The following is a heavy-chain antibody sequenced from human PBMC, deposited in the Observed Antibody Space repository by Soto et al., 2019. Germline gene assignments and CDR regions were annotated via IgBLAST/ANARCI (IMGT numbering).Heavy chain of an antibody. CDR2: FDPEDGET. V-gene: IGHV1-24*01. CDR3: ATADGLVVVPAISLAFDT. D-gene: IGHD2-2*01. Sequence: GASVKVSCKVSGYTLTELSMHWVRQAPGKGLEWMGGFDPEDGETIYAQKFQGRVTMTEDTSTDTAYMELSSLRSEDTAVYYCATADGLVVVPAISLAFDTWGQGTMVTVSS. J-gene: IGHJ3*02. CDR1: GYTLTELS.